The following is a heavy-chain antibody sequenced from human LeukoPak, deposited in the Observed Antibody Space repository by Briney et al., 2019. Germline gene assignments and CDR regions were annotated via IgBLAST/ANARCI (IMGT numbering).Heavy chain of an antibody. D-gene: IGHD3-10*01. Sequence: GGSLRLSCEASGFIFFNSAMTWVRQAPGKGLEWDSTISGFGESTYHADSVKGRFTISREQFKSTLYLQMNSLRVEDTAIYYCARGGHRSPFDYWGQGALVTVSS. CDR2: ISGFGEST. CDR3: ARGGHRSPFDY. J-gene: IGHJ4*02. CDR1: GFIFFNSA. V-gene: IGHV3-23*01.